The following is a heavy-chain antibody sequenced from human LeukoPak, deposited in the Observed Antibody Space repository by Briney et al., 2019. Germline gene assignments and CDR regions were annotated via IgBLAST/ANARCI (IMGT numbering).Heavy chain of an antibody. J-gene: IGHJ6*03. CDR1: GGSISSYY. CDR3: ARSVGALPTDYYYYMDV. Sequence: PSETLSLTCTVSGGSISSYYWSWIRQPPGKGLEWIGYIYYSGSTNYNPSLKSRVTISVDTSKNQFSLKLSSVTAADTAVYYCARSVGALPTDYYYYMDVWGKGTTVTVS. V-gene: IGHV4-59*01. D-gene: IGHD1-26*01. CDR2: IYYSGST.